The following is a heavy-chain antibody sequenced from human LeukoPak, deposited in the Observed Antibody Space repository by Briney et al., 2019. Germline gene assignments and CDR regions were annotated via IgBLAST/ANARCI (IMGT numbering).Heavy chain of an antibody. CDR1: GGSFSGYY. J-gene: IGHJ4*02. D-gene: IGHD3-22*01. CDR2: IYYSGST. CDR3: ARRYYYDSSGTFDY. Sequence: PSETLSLTCAVYGGSFSGYYWSWIRQPPGKGLEWIGYIYYSGSTNYNPSLKSRVTISVDTSKNQFSLKLSSVTAADTAVYYCARRYYYDSSGTFDYWGQGTLVTVSS. V-gene: IGHV4-59*01.